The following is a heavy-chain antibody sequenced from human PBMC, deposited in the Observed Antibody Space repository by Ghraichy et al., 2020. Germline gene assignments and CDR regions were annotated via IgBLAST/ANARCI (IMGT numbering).Heavy chain of an antibody. V-gene: IGHV4-31*03. Sequence: SETLSLTCTVSGGSISSGGYYWSWIRQHPGKGLEWIGYIYYSGSTYYNPSLKSRVTISVDTSKNQFSLKLSSVTAADTAVYYCARDLWGRDGYKIRAFDIWGQGTMVTVSS. CDR3: ARDLWGRDGYKIRAFDI. J-gene: IGHJ3*02. D-gene: IGHD5-24*01. CDR2: IYYSGST. CDR1: GGSISSGGYY.